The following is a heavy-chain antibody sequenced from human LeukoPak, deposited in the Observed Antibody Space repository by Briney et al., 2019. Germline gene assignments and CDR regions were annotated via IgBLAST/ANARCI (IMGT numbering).Heavy chain of an antibody. CDR1: GDSISIYY. V-gene: IGHV4-59*01. J-gene: IGHJ4*02. D-gene: IGHD6-19*01. Sequence: PSETLSLTCTVSGDSISIYYWNWLRQPPGKGLEWIGYIYNSVNTDYNPSLKSRVTISVDTSKNQFSLKLSSVTAADTAVYYCARTASSGWYEIDYWGQGTLVTVSS. CDR3: ARTASSGWYEIDY. CDR2: IYNSVNT.